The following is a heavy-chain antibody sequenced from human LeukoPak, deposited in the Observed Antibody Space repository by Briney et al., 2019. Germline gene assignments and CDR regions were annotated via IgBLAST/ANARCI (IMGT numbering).Heavy chain of an antibody. CDR1: GYTFTGYY. D-gene: IGHD2-2*01. CDR2: INPNSGGT. CDR3: ARGPAAWGFDY. J-gene: IGHJ4*02. V-gene: IGHV1-2*02. Sequence: ASVKVSCKASGYTFTGYYMHWVRQAPGQGPEWMGWINPNSGGTNYAQKFQGRVTMTRDTSLSTVYMELSRLRSDDTAVYYCARGPAAWGFDYWGQGTLVTVSS.